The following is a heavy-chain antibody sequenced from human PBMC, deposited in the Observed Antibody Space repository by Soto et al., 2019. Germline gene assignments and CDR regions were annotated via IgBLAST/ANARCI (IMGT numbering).Heavy chain of an antibody. J-gene: IGHJ4*02. V-gene: IGHV4-34*01. CDR3: ASSPLIYDGSGYYHGNFDY. D-gene: IGHD3-22*01. CDR2: INHSGST. CDR1: GGSFSGYY. Sequence: SETLSLTCAVYGGSFSGYYWSWIRQPPGKGLEWIGEINHSGSTNYNPSLKSRVTISVDTSKNQFSLKLSSVTAADAAVYYCASSPLIYDGSGYYHGNFDYWGQGTLVTVSS.